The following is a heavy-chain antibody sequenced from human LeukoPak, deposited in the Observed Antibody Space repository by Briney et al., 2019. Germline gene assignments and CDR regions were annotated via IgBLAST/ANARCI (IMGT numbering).Heavy chain of an antibody. CDR2: INPSDGST. CDR3: ARDLIGSGYYFDY. V-gene: IGHV1-46*01. Sequence: ASVTVSCKASGYTFTTYYMHWVRQAPGQGLEWMGIINPSDGSTRYAQKFQGRVTMTRDTSTSTVYMELSSLRSEDTAVYCCARDLIGSGYYFDYWGQGTLVTVSS. CDR1: GYTFTTYY. D-gene: IGHD6-19*01. J-gene: IGHJ4*02.